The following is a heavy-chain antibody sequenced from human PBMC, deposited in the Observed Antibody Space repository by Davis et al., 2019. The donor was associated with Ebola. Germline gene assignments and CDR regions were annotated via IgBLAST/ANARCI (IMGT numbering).Heavy chain of an antibody. D-gene: IGHD3-10*01. CDR2: INAGNGDT. J-gene: IGHJ4*02. CDR3: ARVRHSGSGSYGY. Sequence: ASVKVSCKASGYIFTSYTMHWVRQAPGQRLEWVGWINAGNGDTKYSQKFQGRVTITRDTSASTAYMELSSLRSEDTAVYYCARVRHSGSGSYGYWGQGTLVTVSS. CDR1: GYIFTSYT. V-gene: IGHV1-3*01.